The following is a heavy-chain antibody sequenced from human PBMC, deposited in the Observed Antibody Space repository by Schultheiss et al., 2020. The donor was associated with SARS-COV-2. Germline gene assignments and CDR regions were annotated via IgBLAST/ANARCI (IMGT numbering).Heavy chain of an antibody. CDR2: IIPNSGDA. Sequence: ASVKVSCKASGYTFSDYYIYWVRQAPGQGLEWMGWIIPNSGDAGSAQKFQGRVTMTRDTSISTAYMELSRLRSDNTAVYYCARSDVAQSPSPTWGQGTLVTVSS. D-gene: IGHD1-1*01. J-gene: IGHJ4*02. CDR1: GYTFSDYY. CDR3: ARSDVAQSPSPT. V-gene: IGHV1-2*02.